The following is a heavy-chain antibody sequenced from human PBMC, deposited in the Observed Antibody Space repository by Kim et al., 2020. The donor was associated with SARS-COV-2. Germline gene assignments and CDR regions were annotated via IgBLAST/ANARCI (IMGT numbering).Heavy chain of an antibody. D-gene: IGHD3-16*02. J-gene: IGHJ6*02. CDR3: ARDGSIMITFGGVIVIPPTSPYYGMDV. CDR2: INACNGNT. V-gene: IGHV1-3*01. CDR1: GYTFTSYA. Sequence: ASVKVSCKASGYTFTSYAMHWVLQAPGQRLEWMGWINACNGNTKYSQKFQGRVTITRDTSASTAYMELSSLRSEDTAVYYCARDGSIMITFGGVIVIPPTSPYYGMDVWGQGTTVTVSS.